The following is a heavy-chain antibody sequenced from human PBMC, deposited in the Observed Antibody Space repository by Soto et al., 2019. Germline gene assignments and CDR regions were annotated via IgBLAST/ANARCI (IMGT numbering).Heavy chain of an antibody. J-gene: IGHJ3*02. CDR1: GYSFTSYG. CDR2: ISAYNGNT. V-gene: IGHV1-18*04. Sequence: QVQLVQSGAEVKKPGASVKVSCKASGYSFTSYGISWVRQAPGQGLEWMGWISAYNGNTNYAQKLQGRVTMTTDTSTSTAYMELRSLRSDDTAVYYCASLSFRRGGKSRAAFDIWGQGTMVTVSS. CDR3: ASLSFRRGGKSRAAFDI. D-gene: IGHD2-15*01.